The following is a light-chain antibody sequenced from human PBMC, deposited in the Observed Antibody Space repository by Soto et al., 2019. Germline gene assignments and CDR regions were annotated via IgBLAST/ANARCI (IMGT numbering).Light chain of an antibody. V-gene: IGKV3-11*01. Sequence: EIVLTQSPATLSLSPGERATLSCRASQSVGSYLAWYQQKPGQAPRLLIYDTSNRVTGIPARFSGSGSGTDFTLTISNLEPEDFAVYYCQQRSNRLSFGGGTKVEIK. CDR1: QSVGSY. J-gene: IGKJ4*01. CDR2: DTS. CDR3: QQRSNRLS.